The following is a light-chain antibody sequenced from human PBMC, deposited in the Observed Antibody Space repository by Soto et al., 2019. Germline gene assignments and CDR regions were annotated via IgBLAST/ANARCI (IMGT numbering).Light chain of an antibody. CDR1: SSDVGNYNY. V-gene: IGLV2-14*01. J-gene: IGLJ2*01. CDR2: DVS. Sequence: QSALTQPASVSGSPGQSITISCTGTSSDVGNYNYVSWYQQHPGKAPKLMIYDVSNRPSGVSSHFSGSKSGNTASLTISGLQAEDEDDYYCSSYTSNRIPIFGGGTKVTVL. CDR3: SSYTSNRIPI.